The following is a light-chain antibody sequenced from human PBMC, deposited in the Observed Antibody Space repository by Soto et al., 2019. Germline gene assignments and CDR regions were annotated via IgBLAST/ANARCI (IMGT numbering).Light chain of an antibody. CDR3: QVYGSSSKT. J-gene: IGKJ1*01. CDR2: STS. Sequence: IQMAQSPSSLSASVGDRVTVTCRASQVIGNPYIGWYQQRVGRPPKRLIYSTSALQSGVPWRFSGSGSGTEFRLTISSLQPEDFAVYFCQVYGSSSKTFGQGTRVELK. V-gene: IGKV1-17*01. CDR1: QVIGNPY.